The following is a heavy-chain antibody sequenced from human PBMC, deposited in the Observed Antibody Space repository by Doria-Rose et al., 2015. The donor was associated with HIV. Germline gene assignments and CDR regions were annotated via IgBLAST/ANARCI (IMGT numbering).Heavy chain of an antibody. CDR3: ARFRPSRGIYYSLDV. CDR2: IYSSGST. Sequence: WIRQPPGKGLEWIGYIYSSGSTHYNSSLKSRVTISIDTPKNQFSLRLSSVTAADTAVYYCARFRPSRGIYYSLDVWGKGTTVTVSS. V-gene: IGHV4-4*09. J-gene: IGHJ6*03. D-gene: IGHD3-10*01.